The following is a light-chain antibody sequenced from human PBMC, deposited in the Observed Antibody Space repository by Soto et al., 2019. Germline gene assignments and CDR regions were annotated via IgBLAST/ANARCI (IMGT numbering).Light chain of an antibody. Sequence: SALTHPASVSGSPGQAITVSCSGTSSDIGAHNFVSWYQQHPGKAPKLIIYEVINRPSGVSDRFSGSKSGNTASLTISGLQSEDEADYYCNSYTTSNTFVFGSGTKVTVL. CDR3: NSYTTSNTFV. CDR2: EVI. J-gene: IGLJ1*01. CDR1: SSDIGAHNF. V-gene: IGLV2-14*03.